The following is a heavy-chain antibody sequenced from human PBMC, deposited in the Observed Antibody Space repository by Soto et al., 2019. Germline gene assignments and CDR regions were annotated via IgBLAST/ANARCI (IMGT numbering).Heavy chain of an antibody. CDR1: GYTFTSYG. CDR3: AREEGYYDILTGYAWLDP. CDR2: ISAYNGNT. D-gene: IGHD3-9*01. J-gene: IGHJ5*02. Sequence: ASGKVSCKASGYTFTSYGISWVRQAPGQGLEWMGWISAYNGNTNYAQKLQGRVTMTTDTSTSTAYMELRSLRSDDTAVYYCAREEGYYDILTGYAWLDPWGQGTLVTVSS. V-gene: IGHV1-18*01.